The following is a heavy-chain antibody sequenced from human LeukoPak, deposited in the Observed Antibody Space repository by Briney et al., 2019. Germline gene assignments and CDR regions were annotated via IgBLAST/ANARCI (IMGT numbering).Heavy chain of an antibody. D-gene: IGHD6-6*01. V-gene: IGHV4-39*07. Sequence: SETLSLTCTVSGGSISSSSYYWGWIRQPPGKGLEWIGSIYYSGSTYYNPSLKSRVTISVDTSKNQFSLKLSSVTAADTAVYCCARSIAGFNWFDPWGQGTLVTVSS. CDR1: GGSISSSSYY. CDR2: IYYSGST. J-gene: IGHJ5*02. CDR3: ARSIAGFNWFDP.